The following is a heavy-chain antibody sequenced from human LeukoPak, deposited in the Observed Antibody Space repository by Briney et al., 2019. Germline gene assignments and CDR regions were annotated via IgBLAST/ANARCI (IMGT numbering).Heavy chain of an antibody. D-gene: IGHD3-10*01. Sequence: GASVKVSCKASGGTFSSYAISWVRQAPGQGLEWMGGIIPIFGTANYAQKFQGRVTITTDESTSTAYMELSSLRSEDTAVYYCARVSYYYGSGTPYYFDYWGQGTLVTVSS. CDR1: GGTFSSYA. V-gene: IGHV1-69*05. CDR2: IIPIFGTA. CDR3: ARVSYYYGSGTPYYFDY. J-gene: IGHJ4*02.